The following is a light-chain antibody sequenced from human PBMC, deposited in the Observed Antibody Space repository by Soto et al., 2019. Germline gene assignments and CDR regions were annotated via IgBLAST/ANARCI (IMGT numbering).Light chain of an antibody. CDR1: QSISSW. CDR3: LQDYNYPLT. CDR2: DAS. J-gene: IGKJ4*01. Sequence: DLQMTKSPSTLSASVGDRVTITCRASQSISSWLAWYQQKPGKAPKLLIYDASSLESGVPLRFSGSGSGTYFTLTISSLQPEDFATYYCLQDYNYPLTFGGGSKVDIK. V-gene: IGKV1-5*01.